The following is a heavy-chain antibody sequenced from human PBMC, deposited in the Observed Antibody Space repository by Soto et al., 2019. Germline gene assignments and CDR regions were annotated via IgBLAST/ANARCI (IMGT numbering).Heavy chain of an antibody. CDR3: ARDSGIVATDTYYYYGMDV. CDR1: GGTFSSYA. CDR2: IIPIFGTA. D-gene: IGHD5-12*01. V-gene: IGHV1-69*12. J-gene: IGHJ6*02. Sequence: QVQLVQSGAEVKKPGSSVKVSCKASGGTFSSYAISWVRQAPGQGLEWMGGIIPIFGTANYAQKFQGRVTITADESTSTAYMELSSLRSEDTAVYYCARDSGIVATDTYYYYGMDVWGQGTTVTVSS.